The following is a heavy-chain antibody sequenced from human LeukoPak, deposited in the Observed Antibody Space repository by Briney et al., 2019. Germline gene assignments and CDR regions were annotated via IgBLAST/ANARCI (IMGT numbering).Heavy chain of an antibody. CDR3: ARLLRGGNYYGMDV. J-gene: IGHJ6*02. V-gene: IGHV4-59*01. Sequence: SETLSLTCTVSGGSISSYYWTWIRQPPGKGLECIGYIYYIGSTNYNPSLKSRVTISVDTSKNQFSLKLSSLAAADTAVYYCARLLRGGNYYGMDVWGQGTTVTVSS. CDR1: GGSISSYY. D-gene: IGHD2-15*01. CDR2: IYYIGST.